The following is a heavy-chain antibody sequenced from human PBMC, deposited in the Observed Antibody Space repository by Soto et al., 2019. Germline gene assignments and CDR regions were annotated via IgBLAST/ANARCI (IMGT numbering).Heavy chain of an antibody. J-gene: IGHJ3*02. CDR2: INPSGGST. D-gene: IGHD3-9*01. CDR1: GYTFTSYY. Sequence: ASVKVSCKASGYTFTSYYMHWVRQAPGQGLEWMGIINPSGGSTSYAQKFQGRVTMTRDTSTSTAYMELSSLRSEDTAVYYCARPYYDILTGYYNVGAFDIWGQGTMVTVSS. V-gene: IGHV1-46*01. CDR3: ARPYYDILTGYYNVGAFDI.